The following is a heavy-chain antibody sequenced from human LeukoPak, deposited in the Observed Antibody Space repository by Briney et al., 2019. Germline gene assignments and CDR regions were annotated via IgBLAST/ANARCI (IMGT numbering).Heavy chain of an antibody. V-gene: IGHV4-39*01. D-gene: IGHD3-10*01. CDR3: ARRPVSSNFDY. CDR2: IFHSGRT. Sequence: PSETLSLTCSVSGDSISSSNYYWGWIRQPPGKGLEWIGSIFHSGRTYYNPSLKSRVTISVETSKNQFSLKLRFVTAADTAVYYCARRPVSSNFDYWGQGTLVTVSS. J-gene: IGHJ4*02. CDR1: GDSISSSNYY.